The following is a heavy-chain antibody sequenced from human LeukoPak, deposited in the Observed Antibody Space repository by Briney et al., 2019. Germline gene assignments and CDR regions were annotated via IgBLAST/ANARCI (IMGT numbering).Heavy chain of an antibody. CDR3: ARGGSGYEQKNYYYYMDV. Sequence: GSLRLSCAASGLTVSSNCMNWVRQPPGKGLEWIGEINHSGSTNYNPSLKSRVTISVDTSKNQFSLKLSSVTAADTAVYYCARGGSGYEQKNYYYYMDVWGKGTTVTVSS. CDR1: GLTVSSNC. CDR2: INHSGST. D-gene: IGHD5-12*01. V-gene: IGHV4-34*01. J-gene: IGHJ6*03.